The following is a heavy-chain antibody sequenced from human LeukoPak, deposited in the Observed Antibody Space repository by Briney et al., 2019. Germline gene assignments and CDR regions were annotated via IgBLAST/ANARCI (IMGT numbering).Heavy chain of an antibody. CDR1: GFTFSSHG. CDR2: ISPSGDIT. Sequence: GGTLRLSCAASGFTFSSHGINWVRQAPGKGLEWVSGISPSGDITYYADSVKGRFTISRDNSKNTLYLQMNNLRAEDTAVYYCAKGGPGYFDWPNYYYYMDVWGKGTTVTVSS. D-gene: IGHD3-9*01. J-gene: IGHJ6*03. V-gene: IGHV3-23*01. CDR3: AKGGPGYFDWPNYYYYMDV.